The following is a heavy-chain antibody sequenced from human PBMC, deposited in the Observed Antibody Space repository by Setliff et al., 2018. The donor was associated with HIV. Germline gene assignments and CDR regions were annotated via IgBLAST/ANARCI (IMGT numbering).Heavy chain of an antibody. CDR1: GYIFSTYG. J-gene: IGHJ6*03. Sequence: ASVKVSCKDNGYIFSTYGISWVRQAPGQGREWMGWSSASNGNTPYAQKVKGRVTLTTDTSTNTSYMELRSLRTDEAAVYYCAKTTPQPHYYYYVDVWGKGTTVTFSS. D-gene: IGHD4-17*01. CDR2: SSASNGNT. CDR3: AKTTPQPHYYYYVDV. V-gene: IGHV1-18*01.